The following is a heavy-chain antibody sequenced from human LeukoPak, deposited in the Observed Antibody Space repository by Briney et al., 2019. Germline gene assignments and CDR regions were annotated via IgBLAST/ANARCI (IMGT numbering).Heavy chain of an antibody. J-gene: IGHJ4*02. V-gene: IGHV1-69*04. CDR3: ARDPGTIAAAGNASDY. CDR2: IIPILGIA. D-gene: IGHD6-13*01. Sequence: SVKVSCKASGGTFSSYAISWVRQAPGQGLEWMGRIIPILGIANYAQKFQGRVTITADKSTSTAYMELSSLRSEDTAVYYCARDPGTIAAAGNASDYWGQGTLVTVSS. CDR1: GGTFSSYA.